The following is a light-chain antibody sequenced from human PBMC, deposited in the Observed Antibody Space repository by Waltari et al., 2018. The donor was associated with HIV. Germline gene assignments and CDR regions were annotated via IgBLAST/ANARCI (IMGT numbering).Light chain of an antibody. J-gene: IGLJ3*02. CDR1: ALPKKY. V-gene: IGLV3-25*03. Sequence: SYELTQPPSVSVSPGQTARVTGSGDALPKKYAYGYQKKPGQAPVLGIYKDSERPSGIPERFSGSSSGTTVTLTISGVQAEDEADYYCQAADSSGTYKGNWVFGGGTKLTVL. CDR2: KDS. CDR3: QAADSSGTYKGNWV.